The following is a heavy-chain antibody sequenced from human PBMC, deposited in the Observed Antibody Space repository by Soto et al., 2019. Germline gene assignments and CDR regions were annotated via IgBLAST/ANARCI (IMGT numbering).Heavy chain of an antibody. CDR2: INHSGST. CDR3: ARGHLRGLGAWDYYGMDV. J-gene: IGHJ6*02. D-gene: IGHD1-26*01. CDR1: GGSFSGYY. V-gene: IGHV4-34*01. Sequence: QVQLQQWGAGLLKPSETLSLTCAVYGGSFSGYYWSWIRQPPGKGLEWIGEINHSGSTNYNPSLKSRVTLSVDAAKNQFSLKLGCVTAADTAVYYCARGHLRGLGAWDYYGMDVWGQGTTVTVSS.